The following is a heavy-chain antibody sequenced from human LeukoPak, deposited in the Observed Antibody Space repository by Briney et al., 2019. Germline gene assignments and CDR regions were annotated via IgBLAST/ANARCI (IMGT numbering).Heavy chain of an antibody. V-gene: IGHV4-59*08. D-gene: IGHD6-19*01. Sequence: SETLSLTCTVSGGSISSYYWSWIRQPPGKGLEWIGYIYYSGSTNYNPSLKSRVTMSVDTSKNQFSLKLSSVTAADTAVYYCARNQWLVLVDYWGQGTLVTVSS. CDR3: ARNQWLVLVDY. CDR2: IYYSGST. J-gene: IGHJ4*02. CDR1: GGSISSYY.